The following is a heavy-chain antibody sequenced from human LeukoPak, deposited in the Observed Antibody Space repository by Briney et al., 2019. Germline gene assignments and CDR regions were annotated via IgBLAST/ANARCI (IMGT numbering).Heavy chain of an antibody. D-gene: IGHD2-2*01. J-gene: IGHJ4*02. CDR2: INPNDGDT. CDR1: GYTFTNYY. Sequence: ASVKVSCKASGYTFTNYYMHWVRQAPGQGFEWMGWINPNDGDTDYAQKFQGRVTMTRDTSISTAHMEVSRLRSDDTAVYYCARANFLYCSSSTCLFDYWGQGTLVTVSS. V-gene: IGHV1-2*02. CDR3: ARANFLYCSSSTCLFDY.